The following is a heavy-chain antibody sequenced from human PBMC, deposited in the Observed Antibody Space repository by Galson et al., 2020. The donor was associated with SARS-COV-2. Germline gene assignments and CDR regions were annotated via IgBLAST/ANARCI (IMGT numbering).Heavy chain of an antibody. CDR1: GFTFSSYG. Sequence: ALRLSCAASGFTFSSYGMHWVRQAPGKGLEWVAVIWYDGSNKYYADSVKGRFTISRDNSKNTLYLQMNSLRAEDTAVYYCAKEGSYGDYGGALDYWGQGTLVTVSS. CDR2: IWYDGSNK. J-gene: IGHJ4*02. D-gene: IGHD4-17*01. CDR3: AKEGSYGDYGGALDY. V-gene: IGHV3-33*06.